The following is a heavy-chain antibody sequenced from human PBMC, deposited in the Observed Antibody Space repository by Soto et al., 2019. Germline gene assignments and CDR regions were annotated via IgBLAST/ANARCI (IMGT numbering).Heavy chain of an antibody. CDR2: IYSGGST. Sequence: EVQLVETGGGLIQPGGSLRLSCAASGFTVSSNYMSWVRQAPGKGLEWVSVIYSGGSTYYADSVKGRFTISRDNSKNPLYLQMNSLRAEDTAVYYWARYGSEMGWFDPWGQGTLVTVSS. J-gene: IGHJ5*02. D-gene: IGHD3-10*01. V-gene: IGHV3-53*02. CDR1: GFTVSSNY. CDR3: ARYGSEMGWFDP.